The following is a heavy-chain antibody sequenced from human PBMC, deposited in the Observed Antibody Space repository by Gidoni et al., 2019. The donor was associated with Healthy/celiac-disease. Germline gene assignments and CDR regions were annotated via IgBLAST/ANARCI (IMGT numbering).Heavy chain of an antibody. Sequence: EVQLVESGGVLIQPGWSLRLSCAASGFTVSSNYMSWVRQAPGKGLEWVSVIYSGGSKYYADSVKGRFTISRDNSKNTLYLQMNSLRAEDTAVYYCARDQGYSSGWYCPTYYWGQGTLVTVSS. D-gene: IGHD6-19*01. V-gene: IGHV3-53*01. J-gene: IGHJ4*02. CDR3: ARDQGYSSGWYCPTYY. CDR1: GFTVSSNY. CDR2: IYSGGSK.